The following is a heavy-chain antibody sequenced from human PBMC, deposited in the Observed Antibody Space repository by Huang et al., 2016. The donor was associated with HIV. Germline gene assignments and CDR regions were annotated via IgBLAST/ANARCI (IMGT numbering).Heavy chain of an antibody. D-gene: IGHD2-15*01. V-gene: IGHV3-48*01. CDR1: GFRFGNFN. Sequence: EVQLVESGGGLAQPGRSLRLSCTASGFRFGNFNMNWVRQAPGKGLEWISYISSTGTRKMYTDSVKGRFTISRDNAKNSLYLQMNHLRVDDTAVYYCARESCSGGNCYLFDHWGQGILVTVSS. CDR2: ISSTGTRK. J-gene: IGHJ4*02. CDR3: ARESCSGGNCYLFDH.